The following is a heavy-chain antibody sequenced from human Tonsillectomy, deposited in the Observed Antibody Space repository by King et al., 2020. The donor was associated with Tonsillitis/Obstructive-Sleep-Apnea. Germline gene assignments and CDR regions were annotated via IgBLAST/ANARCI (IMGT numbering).Heavy chain of an antibody. V-gene: IGHV3-23*04. CDR1: GFTFSSFA. CDR2: ISGSGGST. CDR3: AIGAYHGNSGPVYYFNC. Sequence: VQLVESGGGLVQPGESLRLSCAASGFTFSSFAMTWVRQAPGKGLEWVSIISGSGGSTYYADSVKGRFTISRDNSKNTLYLQMNSLRAEDTAVYYCAIGAYHGNSGPVYYFNCWGRGPLVPV. D-gene: IGHD4-23*01. J-gene: IGHJ4*02.